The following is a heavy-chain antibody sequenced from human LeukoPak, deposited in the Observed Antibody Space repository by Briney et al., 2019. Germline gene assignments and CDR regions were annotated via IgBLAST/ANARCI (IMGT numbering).Heavy chain of an antibody. V-gene: IGHV3-23*01. CDR2: ISGSGGST. CDR1: GFTFSSYA. CDR3: AKDHRVWTRPGLIDY. J-gene: IGHJ4*02. Sequence: GGSLRPSCAASGFTFSSYAMSWVRQAPGKWLEWVSSISGSGGSTYYADSVKGRFTISRDNSKNTLYLQMNSLRAEDTAVYYCAKDHRVWTRPGLIDYWGQGTLVTVSS. D-gene: IGHD3/OR15-3a*01.